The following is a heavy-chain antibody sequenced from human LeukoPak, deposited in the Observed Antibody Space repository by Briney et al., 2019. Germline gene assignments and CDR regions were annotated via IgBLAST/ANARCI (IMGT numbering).Heavy chain of an antibody. CDR1: GFTFSSYA. V-gene: IGHV3-23*01. CDR3: AKDRLWFGEFVPPQQNWFDP. D-gene: IGHD3-10*01. J-gene: IGHJ5*02. Sequence: GGSLRLSCAASGFTFSSYAMSWVRQAPGKGLEWVSAISGIGGSTYYADSVKGRFTISRDNSKNTLYLQMNSLRAEDTAVYYCAKDRLWFGEFVPPQQNWFDPWGQGTLVTVSS. CDR2: ISGIGGST.